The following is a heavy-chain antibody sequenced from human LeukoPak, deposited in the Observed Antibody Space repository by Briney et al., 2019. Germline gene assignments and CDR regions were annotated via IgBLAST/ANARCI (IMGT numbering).Heavy chain of an antibody. J-gene: IGHJ4*02. V-gene: IGHV3-74*01. CDR1: GFTFSRYW. CDR2: ISSDGTII. D-gene: IGHD6-13*01. Sequence: GGSLRLSCEASGFTFSRYWMYWGRQARGKGLVWVARISSDGTIINYADSVRGRFTISRDNAKNTLYLQMNSLRVEDTAVYYCVKDWSWSFDYWGQGALVTVSS. CDR3: VKDWSWSFDY.